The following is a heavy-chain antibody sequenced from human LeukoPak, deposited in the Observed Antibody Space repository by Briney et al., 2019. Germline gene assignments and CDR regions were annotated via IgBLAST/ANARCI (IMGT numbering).Heavy chain of an antibody. J-gene: IGHJ1*01. Sequence: PSETLSLTCTVSGGSISSYYWGWIRQPPGKGLEWIGYIYYSGSTNYNPSLKSRVTISLDTSKNQFSLKLSSVTAADTAVYYCARAYYYDSSGYYAEYFQHWGQGTLVTVSS. D-gene: IGHD3-22*01. CDR3: ARAYYYDSSGYYAEYFQH. V-gene: IGHV4-59*01. CDR1: GGSISSYY. CDR2: IYYSGST.